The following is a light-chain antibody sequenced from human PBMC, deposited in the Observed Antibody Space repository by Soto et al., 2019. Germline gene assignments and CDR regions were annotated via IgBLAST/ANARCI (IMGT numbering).Light chain of an antibody. CDR2: STS. J-gene: IGKJ1*01. CDR1: QNSKMY. CDR3: QRSYTTPT. Sequence: DIQMTQSPSSLSASVGDRVTIICRASQNSKMYLNWYHQKPGKAPNLLIYSTSKLHNGVPSRFSGGGSGTDFTLTISSLQPDDFGTFFCQRSYTTPTFGQGTKVDIK. V-gene: IGKV1-39*01.